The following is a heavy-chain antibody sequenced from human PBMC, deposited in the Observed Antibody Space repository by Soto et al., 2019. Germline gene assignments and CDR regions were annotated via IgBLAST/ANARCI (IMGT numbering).Heavy chain of an antibody. CDR2: ISSSGSTI. J-gene: IGHJ6*03. Sequence: PGGSLRLSCAASGFTFSNYYMNWIRQAPGKGLEWVSYISSSGSTIYYADSVKGRFTISRDNAKNSLYLQMNSLRAEDTAVYYCARSSGYCSGGSCYLGYYYYMDVWGKGTTVTVSS. CDR3: ARSSGYCSGGSCYLGYYYYMDV. D-gene: IGHD2-15*01. V-gene: IGHV3-11*01. CDR1: GFTFSNYY.